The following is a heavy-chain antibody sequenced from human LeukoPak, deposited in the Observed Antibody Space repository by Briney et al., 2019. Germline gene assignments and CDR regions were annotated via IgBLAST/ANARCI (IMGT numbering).Heavy chain of an antibody. CDR1: GYSISSGYY. V-gene: IGHV4-38-2*02. CDR2: ISHSGST. J-gene: IGHJ5*02. Sequence: SETLSLTCTVSGYSISSGYYWGWIRQPPGKGPEWIATISHSGSTYYNPSLKSQVTISVDTSKNQFSLKLSSVTAADTAVYYCARHGSGFVPWGQGTLVTVSS. D-gene: IGHD3-10*01. CDR3: ARHGSGFVP.